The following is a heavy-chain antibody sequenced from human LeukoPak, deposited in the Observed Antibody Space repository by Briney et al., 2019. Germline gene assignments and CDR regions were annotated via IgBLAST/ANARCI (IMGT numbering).Heavy chain of an antibody. CDR2: INHSGST. D-gene: IGHD3-22*01. CDR1: GGSFSGYY. V-gene: IGHV4-34*01. Sequence: PSETLSLTCAVYGGSFSGYYWSWIRQPPGKGLEWIGEINHSGSTNYNPSLKSRVTISVDTSKNQFSLKLSSVTAADTAVYYCARGQGGSAYFDYWGQGTLVTVSS. CDR3: ARGQGGSAYFDY. J-gene: IGHJ4*02.